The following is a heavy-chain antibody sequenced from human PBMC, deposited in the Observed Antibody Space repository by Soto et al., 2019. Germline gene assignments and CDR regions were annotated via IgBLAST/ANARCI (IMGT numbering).Heavy chain of an antibody. CDR3: TTDSYSTIIIVRFDY. D-gene: IGHD3-22*01. Sequence: GGSLRLSCAASGFTFTNAWINWVRQAPGKGMEWVGRSKSKTDGGTTDDAEPGEGKIGIARDDSNNMVYLQMNSLKIEDTAVYYCTTDSYSTIIIVRFDYWGHGTLVTVSS. CDR1: GFTFTNAW. J-gene: IGHJ4*01. CDR2: SKSKTDGGTT. V-gene: IGHV3-15*07.